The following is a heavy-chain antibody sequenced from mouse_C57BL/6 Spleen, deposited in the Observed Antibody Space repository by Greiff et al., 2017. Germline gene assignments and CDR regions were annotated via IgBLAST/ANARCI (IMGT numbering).Heavy chain of an antibody. J-gene: IGHJ4*01. D-gene: IGHD2-5*01. CDR1: GFTFSSYA. Sequence: EVQLMESGGGLVKPGGSLKLSCAASGFTFSSYAMSWVRQTPDKRLEWVATISDGGSYTYYPDNVKGRFTISRDNAKNHLYLQMSHLKSEDTAMYYCARGEECDSNPGAMDYWGQGTSVTVSS. CDR3: ARGEECDSNPGAMDY. CDR2: ISDGGSYT. V-gene: IGHV5-4*01.